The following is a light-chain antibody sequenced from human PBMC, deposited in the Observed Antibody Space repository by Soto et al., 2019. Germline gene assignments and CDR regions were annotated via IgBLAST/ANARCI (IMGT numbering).Light chain of an antibody. CDR1: QSVGSD. Sequence: EIFMTQAPATVSVSPVEIATLSCRASQSVGSDLAWYQHKPGQAPRLLIYGASTRATGIPARFSGRGSGTEFTLTISSLQSVDFAVYYCQQYDNWPQTFGQGTKVDI. CDR2: GAS. J-gene: IGKJ1*01. V-gene: IGKV3-15*01. CDR3: QQYDNWPQT.